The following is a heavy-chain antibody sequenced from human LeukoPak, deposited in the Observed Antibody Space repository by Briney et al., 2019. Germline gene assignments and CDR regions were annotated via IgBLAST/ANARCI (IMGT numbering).Heavy chain of an antibody. CDR2: IKQDGSER. Sequence: GGSLRLSCADSRFTISNYWMSWVRQAPGKGLEWVANIKQDGSERYYVDSVKGRFTVSRDNAKNSLYLQMNSLRVDDTAVYYCARENTAVPGGDCWGQGTLVTVSS. V-gene: IGHV3-7*01. CDR3: ARENTAVPGGDC. D-gene: IGHD5-18*01. J-gene: IGHJ4*02. CDR1: RFTISNYW.